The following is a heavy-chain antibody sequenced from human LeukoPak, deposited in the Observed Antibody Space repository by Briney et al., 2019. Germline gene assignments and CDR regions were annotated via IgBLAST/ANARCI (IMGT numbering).Heavy chain of an antibody. CDR1: GGSISSYY. Sequence: SETLSLTCTVSGGSISSYYWSWIRQPPGKGLEWIGYIYYSGSTEYNPSLRSRVTISLEMSKHQFSLNLTSVTAADTAVYYCASNTGTVFDYWGRGALVTVSS. J-gene: IGHJ4*02. V-gene: IGHV4-59*01. D-gene: IGHD7-27*01. CDR3: ASNTGTVFDY. CDR2: IYYSGST.